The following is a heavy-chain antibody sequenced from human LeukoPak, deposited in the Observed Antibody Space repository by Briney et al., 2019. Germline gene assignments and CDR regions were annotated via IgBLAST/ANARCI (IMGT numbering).Heavy chain of an antibody. CDR1: GFTFSSFS. Sequence: PGGALRLSCAASGFTFSSFSMNWVRQAPGKGLEWVSFISSSDTYIYYADSVKGRFTISRDNAKNSLYLQMNSLRTEDTAVYYCARGDPHIAPWGQGTLVTVSS. V-gene: IGHV3-21*01. J-gene: IGHJ5*02. D-gene: IGHD6-13*01. CDR2: ISSSDTYI. CDR3: ARGDPHIAP.